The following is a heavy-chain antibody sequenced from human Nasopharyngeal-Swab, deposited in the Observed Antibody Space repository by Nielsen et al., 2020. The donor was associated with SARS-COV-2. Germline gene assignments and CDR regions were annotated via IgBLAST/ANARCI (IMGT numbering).Heavy chain of an antibody. V-gene: IGHV3-11*01. J-gene: IGHJ5*02. CDR3: ARGKGTSGWFDP. Sequence: RQAPGKGLEWVSGISSSAYSEFYADSVKGRFTISRDNAQNSLYLQMNNLRADDTAVYYCARGKGTSGWFDPWGPGTLVTVSS. CDR2: ISSSAYSE. D-gene: IGHD6-25*01.